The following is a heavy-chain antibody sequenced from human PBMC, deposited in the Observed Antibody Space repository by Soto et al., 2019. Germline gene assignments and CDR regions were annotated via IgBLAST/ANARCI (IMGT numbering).Heavy chain of an antibody. CDR3: ATPVVRFLEWTTDY. J-gene: IGHJ4*02. Sequence: GGSLRLSCAASGFTFSSYSMNWVRQAPGKGLEWISYITNGGTTIYYADSVKGRFTISRDNAKNSLYLHMNSPRDDDTAVYYCATPVVRFLEWTTDYWGQGTMVTVYS. CDR1: GFTFSSYS. D-gene: IGHD3-3*01. CDR2: ITNGGTTI. V-gene: IGHV3-48*02.